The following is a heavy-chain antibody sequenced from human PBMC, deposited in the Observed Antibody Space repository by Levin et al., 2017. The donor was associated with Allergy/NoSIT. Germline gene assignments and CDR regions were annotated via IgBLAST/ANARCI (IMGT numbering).Heavy chain of an antibody. CDR2: IYYSGST. Sequence: SQTLSLTCTVSGGSISSYYWSWIRQPPGKGLEWIGYIYYSGSTNYNPSLKSRVTISVDTSKNQFSLKLSSVTAADTAVYYCASSSTRIAAAGKGIGAFDIWGQGTMVTVSS. CDR1: GGSISSYY. D-gene: IGHD6-13*01. J-gene: IGHJ3*02. CDR3: ASSSTRIAAAGKGIGAFDI. V-gene: IGHV4-59*01.